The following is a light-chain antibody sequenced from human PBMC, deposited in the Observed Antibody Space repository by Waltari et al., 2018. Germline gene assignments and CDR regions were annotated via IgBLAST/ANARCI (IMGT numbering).Light chain of an antibody. CDR3: MQARQTPWT. CDR1: QSLLHSSGNTY. J-gene: IGKJ1*01. CDR2: MIT. V-gene: IGKV2-28*01. Sequence: DIVLTQSPLFLPVTPGEPASISCRSSQSLLHSSGNTYLDWYLQKPGQSPQLLIFMITNRASGVPDRFSGSGSGTDFTLEISRVEAEDVGIYYCMQARQTPWTFGQVTRVEIK.